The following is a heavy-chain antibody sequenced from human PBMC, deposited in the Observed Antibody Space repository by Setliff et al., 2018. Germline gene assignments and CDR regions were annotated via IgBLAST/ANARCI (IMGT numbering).Heavy chain of an antibody. J-gene: IGHJ4*02. D-gene: IGHD5-18*01. V-gene: IGHV1-2*02. CDR3: ARDGYSYGPGVDY. Sequence: ASVKVSCKASGYTFTGYYMHWVRQAPGQGLEWMGWINPNSGGTNYAQKFQGRVTMTRDTSVSTAYMELSRLRSDDTAVYYCARDGYSYGPGVDYWGQGTLVTVSS. CDR2: INPNSGGT. CDR1: GYTFTGYY.